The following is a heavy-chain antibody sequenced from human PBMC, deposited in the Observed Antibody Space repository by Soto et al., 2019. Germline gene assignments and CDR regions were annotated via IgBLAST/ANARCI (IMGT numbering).Heavy chain of an antibody. J-gene: IGHJ4*02. CDR2: IYHSGST. V-gene: IGHV4-4*02. CDR1: GGSISSSNW. Sequence: QVQLQESGPGLVKPSGTLSLTCAVSGGSISSSNWWSWVRQPPGKGLEWIGEIYHSGSTNYNPSLXXXVXXSVDKSKNQFSLKLSSVPAADTAVYYCARAAMGGSSWPFDYWGQGTLVTVSS. D-gene: IGHD6-13*01. CDR3: ARAAMGGSSWPFDY.